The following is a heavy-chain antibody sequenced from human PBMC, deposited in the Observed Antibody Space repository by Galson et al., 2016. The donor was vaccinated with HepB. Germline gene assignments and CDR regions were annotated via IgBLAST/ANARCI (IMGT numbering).Heavy chain of an antibody. V-gene: IGHV4-59*01. Sequence: LHRRVTISGDTSKKQFSLKLRSVTAADTALYYCARFGGSRNAFDVWGQGTMVTVSS. J-gene: IGHJ3*01. CDR3: ARFGGSRNAFDV. D-gene: IGHD3-16*01.